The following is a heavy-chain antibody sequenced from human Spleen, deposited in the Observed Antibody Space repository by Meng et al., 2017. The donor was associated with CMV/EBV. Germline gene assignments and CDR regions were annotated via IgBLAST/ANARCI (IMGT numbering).Heavy chain of an antibody. J-gene: IGHJ2*01. CDR2: ISYDGSTK. Sequence: FTFSSYARPWVRQAPGKRLEWVAVISYDGSTKYYADSVKGRFTISRDNSMNTLYLQMNRLRAEDTAVYYCARDVPVLFGMVSYFDLWGRGTLVTVSS. CDR1: FTFSSYA. V-gene: IGHV3-30-3*01. CDR3: ARDVPVLFGMVSYFDL. D-gene: IGHD3-16*01.